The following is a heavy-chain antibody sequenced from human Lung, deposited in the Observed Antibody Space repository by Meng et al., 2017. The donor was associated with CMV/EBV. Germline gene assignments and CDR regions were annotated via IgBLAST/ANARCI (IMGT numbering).Heavy chain of an antibody. Sequence: GGSXRLXCAASGFTFSSYAMSWVRQAPGKGLEWVSAISGSGGSTYYADSVKGRFTISRDNSKNTLYLQMNSLRAEDTAVYYCANHGEGQDYGEVGDAFDIWXQGTXVTVSS. CDR2: ISGSGGST. CDR3: ANHGEGQDYGEVGDAFDI. J-gene: IGHJ3*02. D-gene: IGHD4-17*01. CDR1: GFTFSSYA. V-gene: IGHV3-23*01.